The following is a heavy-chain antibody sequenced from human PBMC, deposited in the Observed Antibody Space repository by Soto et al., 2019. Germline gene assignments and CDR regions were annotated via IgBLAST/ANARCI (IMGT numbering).Heavy chain of an antibody. CDR1: GCTFSTYY. J-gene: IGHJ4*01. CDR2: INPSGGST. CDR3: ARYDYNGYYFDY. V-gene: IGHV1-46*01. D-gene: IGHD4-4*01. Sequence: ASVKACGKASGCTFSTYYMHWVRQAPGQGYEWMGIINPSGGSTTYAQKFQGRVTMTRDTSTTTVYMELSSLRSEDTAVYYCARYDYNGYYFDYWG.